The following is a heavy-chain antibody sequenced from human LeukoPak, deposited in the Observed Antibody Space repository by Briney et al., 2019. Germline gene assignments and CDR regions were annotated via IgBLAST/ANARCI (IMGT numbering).Heavy chain of an antibody. CDR2: IYNSEST. Sequence: PSETLSLTCAVSGVSISIYYWSWIRQPPGKGLEWIGYIYNSESTYYNPSLKSRVTISLDTSMNQFSLRLNSVTAADTAVYYCARVKGSNWFDPWGQGTLVTVSS. V-gene: IGHV4-59*01. CDR3: ARVKGSNWFDP. D-gene: IGHD6-6*01. J-gene: IGHJ5*02. CDR1: GVSISIYY.